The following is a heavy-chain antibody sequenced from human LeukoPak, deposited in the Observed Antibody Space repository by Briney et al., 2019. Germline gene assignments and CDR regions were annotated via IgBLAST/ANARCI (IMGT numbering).Heavy chain of an antibody. CDR1: GGSISSGGYY. J-gene: IGHJ5*02. D-gene: IGHD6-13*01. CDR3: ARAGSSWYWFDP. CDR2: IYYSGST. V-gene: IGHV4-31*03. Sequence: SETLSLTCTVSGGSISSGGYYWSWIRQHPGKGLEWIGYIYYSGSTYYNPSLKSRLTISADTSKNQFSLKLSSVTAADTAVYYCARAGSSWYWFDPWGQGTLVTVSS.